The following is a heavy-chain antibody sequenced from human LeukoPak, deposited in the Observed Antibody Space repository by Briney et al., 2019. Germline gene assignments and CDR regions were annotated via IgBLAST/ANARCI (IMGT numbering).Heavy chain of an antibody. CDR2: IYYSGST. CDR3: ARHGRWDSGNYSFDY. J-gene: IGHJ4*02. CDR1: GGSISSYY. D-gene: IGHD1-26*01. V-gene: IGHV4-59*08. Sequence: PSETLSLTCTVSGGSISSYYWSWIRQPPGKGLEWIGYIYYSGSTNYNPSLRSRVTISVDTSKNQFSLKLTSVTAADTAVYYCARHGRWDSGNYSFDYWGQGTLVTVSS.